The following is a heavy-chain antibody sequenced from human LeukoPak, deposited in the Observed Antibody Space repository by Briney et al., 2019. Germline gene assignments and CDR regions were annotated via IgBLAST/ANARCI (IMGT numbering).Heavy chain of an antibody. CDR3: ARDQIAAVDP. Sequence: PSETLSLTCTVSGGSISSYYWSWIRQPPGKGLEWIGYIYYSGSTYYNPSLKSRVTISVDTSKNQFSLKLSSVTAADTAVYYCARDQIAAVDPWGQGTLVTVSS. V-gene: IGHV4-59*12. D-gene: IGHD6-13*01. CDR1: GGSISSYY. J-gene: IGHJ5*02. CDR2: IYYSGST.